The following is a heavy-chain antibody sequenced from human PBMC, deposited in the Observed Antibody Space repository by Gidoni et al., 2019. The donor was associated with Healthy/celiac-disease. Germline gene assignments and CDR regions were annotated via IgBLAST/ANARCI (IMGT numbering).Heavy chain of an antibody. V-gene: IGHV3-9*01. J-gene: IGHJ3*02. Sequence: EVQLVESGGGLVQPGRSLRLSCAASGFTFDDFAMHWVRQAPGKGLEWVSGISWNSGNIGYADSVKGRFTISRDNAKNSLYLQMNSLRAEDTALYYCAKELVVVTRSAFDMWGQGTTVTVSS. CDR3: AKELVVVTRSAFDM. CDR1: GFTFDDFA. D-gene: IGHD3-22*01. CDR2: ISWNSGNI.